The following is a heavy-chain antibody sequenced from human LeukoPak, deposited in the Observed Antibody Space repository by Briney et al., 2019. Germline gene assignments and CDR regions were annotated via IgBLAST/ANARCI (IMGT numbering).Heavy chain of an antibody. CDR1: GGSISSSSYY. Sequence: SETLSLTCTVSGGSISSSSYYWGWIRQPPGKGLEWIGSIYYSGSTYYNPSLKSRVTISVDTSKNQFSLKLSSVTAADTAVYYCARLGGSYVTSWFDPWGQGTLVAVSS. J-gene: IGHJ5*02. D-gene: IGHD1-26*01. CDR3: ARLGGSYVTSWFDP. V-gene: IGHV4-39*01. CDR2: IYYSGST.